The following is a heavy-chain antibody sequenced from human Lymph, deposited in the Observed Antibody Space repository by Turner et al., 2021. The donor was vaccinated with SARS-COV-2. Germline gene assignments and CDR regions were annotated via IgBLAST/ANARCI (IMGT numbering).Heavy chain of an antibody. CDR3: ARGRLDSYSGIYYSWFDP. J-gene: IGHJ5*02. CDR2: IIPILDIA. V-gene: IGHV1-69*04. Sequence: QVQLVQSGAEVKKPGPSVKLSCKASGGTFTSYSISWMRQAPGQGLEWMGRIIPILDIADYAQKFHGRVTITADKSTSTAYMELSSLRSEDTAVYYCARGRLDSYSGIYYSWFDPWGQGTLVTVSS. D-gene: IGHD1-26*01. CDR1: GGTFTSYS.